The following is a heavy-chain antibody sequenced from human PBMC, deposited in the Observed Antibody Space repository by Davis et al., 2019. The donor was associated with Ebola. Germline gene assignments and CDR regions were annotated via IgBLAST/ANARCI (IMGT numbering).Heavy chain of an antibody. V-gene: IGHV4-4*07. CDR3: ATLIKGNIYGYDAFY. D-gene: IGHD5-18*01. Sequence: PAGSLTLSCSVSGGSISSYYWTWIRQSAGKGLEWIGRIHTSGNTNYNPSLKSRVTMSLETSQNQFSLKLNSVTAADTAVYYCATLIKGNIYGYDAFYWGQGILVTVSS. J-gene: IGHJ4*02. CDR2: IHTSGNT. CDR1: GGSISSYY.